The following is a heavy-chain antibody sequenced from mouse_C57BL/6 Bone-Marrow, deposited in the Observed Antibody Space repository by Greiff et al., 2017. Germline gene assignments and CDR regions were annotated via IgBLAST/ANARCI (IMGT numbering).Heavy chain of an antibody. V-gene: IGHV1-64*01. Sequence: VQLQQPGAELVKPGASVTLSCKASGYTFTSYWMHWVKQRPGQGLEWIGMIHPNSGSTNYNEKFKSKATLTVDKSSSTAYMQLSSLTSEVSAVYYCARERSMTKPDYWGQGTTLTVAS. CDR1: GYTFTSYW. CDR2: IHPNSGST. J-gene: IGHJ2*01. CDR3: ARERSMTKPDY.